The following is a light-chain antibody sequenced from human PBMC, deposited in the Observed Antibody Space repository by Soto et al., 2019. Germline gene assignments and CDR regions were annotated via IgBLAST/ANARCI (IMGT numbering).Light chain of an antibody. J-gene: IGKJ5*01. CDR1: QSVSSY. CDR3: QQRSNWPIT. CDR2: DAS. Sequence: EIVSTQSPATLSLSPGERATLSCRASQSVSSYLAWYQQKPGQAPRLLIYDASNRATGIPARFSGSGSGTDFTLTISGLEPEDFAVYYCQQRSNWPITFGQGTRLEIK. V-gene: IGKV3-11*01.